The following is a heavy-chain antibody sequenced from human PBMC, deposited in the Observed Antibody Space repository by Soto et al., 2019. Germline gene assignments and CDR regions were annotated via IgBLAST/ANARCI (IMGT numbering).Heavy chain of an antibody. J-gene: IGHJ4*02. CDR2: TYYRSRWYS. CDR1: GDTVSSNSVA. V-gene: IGHV6-1*01. Sequence: SQTRSLTWVGSGDTVSSNSVAWNWVRQSPSRGLEWLGRTYYRSRWYSDYAVSVRSRIDINADTSKNQVSLQLNSVTPEDTAVYYCARSENLSYYYDSSGYYDYWGQGTLVTVSS. D-gene: IGHD3-22*01. CDR3: ARSENLSYYYDSSGYYDY.